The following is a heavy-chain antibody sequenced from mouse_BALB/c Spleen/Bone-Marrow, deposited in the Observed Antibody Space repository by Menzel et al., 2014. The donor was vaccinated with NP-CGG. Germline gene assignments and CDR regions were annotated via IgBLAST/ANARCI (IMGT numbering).Heavy chain of an antibody. J-gene: IGHJ2*01. D-gene: IGHD2-10*02. V-gene: IGHV1-61*01. Sequence: VQLQQSGAELVRPGASVKLSCKASGYTFTGYWMNWVKQRPGQGLEWIGMIDPSDSETHYNEVFKDKATLTVDKSSSTVYMQFSGLTSEDSAVYYCVRKYGKGGDYWGQGTTLTVSS. CDR2: IDPSDSET. CDR1: GYTFTGYW. CDR3: VRKYGKGGDY.